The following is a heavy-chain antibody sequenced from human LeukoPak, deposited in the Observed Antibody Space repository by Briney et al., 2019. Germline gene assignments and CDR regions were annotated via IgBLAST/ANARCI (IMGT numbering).Heavy chain of an antibody. D-gene: IGHD1-26*01. Sequence: ASVKVSCKASGYTFTGYDINWVRQATGQGLEWMGWMNPNSGNTGYAQKFQGRVTITRNTSISTAYMELSSLRSEDTAVYYCARISGSYYYAFDIWGQGTMVTVSS. CDR3: ARISGSYYYAFDI. V-gene: IGHV1-8*03. CDR1: GYTFTGYD. J-gene: IGHJ3*02. CDR2: MNPNSGNT.